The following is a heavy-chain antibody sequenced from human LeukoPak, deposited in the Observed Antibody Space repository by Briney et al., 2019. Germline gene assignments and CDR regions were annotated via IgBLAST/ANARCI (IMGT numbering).Heavy chain of an antibody. V-gene: IGHV1-8*02. Sequence: ASVKVSCKASGGTFSSYAISWVRQATGQGLEWMGWMNPNSGNTGYAQKFQGRVTMTRNTSISTAYMELSSLRSKDTAVYYCARLDYYDSSGYFGMDVWGQGTTVTVSS. D-gene: IGHD3-22*01. CDR1: GGTFSSYA. J-gene: IGHJ6*02. CDR2: MNPNSGNT. CDR3: ARLDYYDSSGYFGMDV.